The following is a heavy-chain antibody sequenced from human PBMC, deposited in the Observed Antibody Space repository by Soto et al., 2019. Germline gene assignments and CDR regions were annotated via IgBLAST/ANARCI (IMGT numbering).Heavy chain of an antibody. V-gene: IGHV4-39*01. D-gene: IGHD3-9*01. CDR3: ARQPTGYPNWFDA. J-gene: IGHJ5*02. CDR2: IFYGHGT. Sequence: QVQLQESGPGLVNPSETLSLTCTVSGGSVTSSTSSWAWVRQPPGKGLHWIGTIFYGHGTYYNPSLESRVTISLDTSKIQFSLELTSVTAADTAVYYCARQPTGYPNWFDAWGRGILVIVSS. CDR1: GGSVTSSTSS.